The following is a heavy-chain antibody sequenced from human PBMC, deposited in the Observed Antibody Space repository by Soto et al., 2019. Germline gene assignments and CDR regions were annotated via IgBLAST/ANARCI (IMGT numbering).Heavy chain of an antibody. CDR3: AGGSSWTRVDY. V-gene: IGHV3-23*01. D-gene: IGHD6-13*01. Sequence: GGSLRLSCAASGFTFSNSAMSWVRQAPGKGLEWVSAISGSGGSTYYTDSMKGRFTISRDNSKSTLYLQMNSLTVDDTAVYYCAGGSSWTRVDYWGQGTWSPSPQ. CDR2: ISGSGGST. J-gene: IGHJ4*02. CDR1: GFTFSNSA.